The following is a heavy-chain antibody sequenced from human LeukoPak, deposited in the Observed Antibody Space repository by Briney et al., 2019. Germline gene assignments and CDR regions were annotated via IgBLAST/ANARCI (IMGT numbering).Heavy chain of an antibody. CDR1: GGSISSYY. D-gene: IGHD6-19*01. CDR3: ARHLRSWPVPDY. Sequence: SETLSLTCTVSGGSISSYYWSWIRQPPGKGLEWIGYIYYSGSTNYNPSLKSRVTISVDTSKNQFSLKLSSVTAADTAVYYCARHLRSWPVPDYWGQGTLVTVSS. J-gene: IGHJ4*02. CDR2: IYYSGST. V-gene: IGHV4-59*08.